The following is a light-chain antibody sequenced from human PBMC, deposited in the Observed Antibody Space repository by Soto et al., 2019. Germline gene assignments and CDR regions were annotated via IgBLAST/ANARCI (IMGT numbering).Light chain of an antibody. Sequence: QSALTQPASVSGSPGQSITISCTGTSSDVGGYNYVSWFQQHPGKAPKLKIYEVSNRPSGVSNRFSGSKSGYTASLTISELQAEDEADYYCTSCTSSSTWVFGGGTKVTVL. CDR1: SSDVGGYNY. V-gene: IGLV2-14*03. J-gene: IGLJ3*02. CDR2: EVS. CDR3: TSCTSSSTWV.